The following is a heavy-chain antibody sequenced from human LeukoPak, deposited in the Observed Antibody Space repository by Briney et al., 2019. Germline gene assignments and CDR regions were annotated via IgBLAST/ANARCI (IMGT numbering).Heavy chain of an antibody. Sequence: GGSLRLSCAASGFTFSSYAMHWVRQAPGKGLEWVAVISYDGCNKYYADSVKGRFTISRDNSKNTLYLQMNSLRAEDTAVYYCARGRSGSTDYWGQGTLVTVSS. D-gene: IGHD1-26*01. CDR1: GFTFSSYA. CDR3: ARGRSGSTDY. J-gene: IGHJ4*02. V-gene: IGHV3-30*04. CDR2: ISYDGCNK.